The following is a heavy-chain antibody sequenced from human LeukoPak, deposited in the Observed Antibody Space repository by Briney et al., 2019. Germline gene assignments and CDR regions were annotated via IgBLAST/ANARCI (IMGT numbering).Heavy chain of an antibody. J-gene: IGHJ3*02. V-gene: IGHV3-48*01. CDR3: ARDGGGRVLWFGEVYDAFDI. CDR2: ISSSSTI. CDR1: GFTFSSYS. Sequence: GGSLRLSCAASGFTFSSYSMNWVRQAPGKGLEWVSYISSSSTIYYADSVKGRFTISRDNAKNSLYLQMNSLRAEDTAVYYCARDGGGRVLWFGEVYDAFDIWGQGTMVTVSS. D-gene: IGHD3-10*01.